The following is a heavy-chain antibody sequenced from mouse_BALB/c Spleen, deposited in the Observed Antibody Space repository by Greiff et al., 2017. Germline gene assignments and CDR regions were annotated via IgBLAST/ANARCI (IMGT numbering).Heavy chain of an antibody. CDR2: INPGNGGT. Sequence: QVQLQQSGAELVKPGASVKLSCTASGFTFTSYYMYWVKQRPGQGLEWIGEINPGNGGTNFNEKFKSKATLTVDKSSSTAYMQLSSLTSEDSAVYYCTRSYGSSSGFAYWGQGTLVTVSA. CDR3: TRSYGSSSGFAY. V-gene: IGHV1S81*02. D-gene: IGHD1-1*01. J-gene: IGHJ3*01. CDR1: GFTFTSYY.